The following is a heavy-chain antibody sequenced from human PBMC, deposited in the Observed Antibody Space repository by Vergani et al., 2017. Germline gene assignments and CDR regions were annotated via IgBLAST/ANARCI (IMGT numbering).Heavy chain of an antibody. CDR2: IGKDGINT. CDR1: GFTFSSHA. CDR3: ARYLRDSTDGLPDS. D-gene: IGHD2-21*02. Sequence: VQLLQSEGAVVQPGGSLRLSCVASGFTFSSHAMSWVRQGHGQGLEWLAYIGKDGINTRYRDAVKGRFTVSRDNSKDILYLQMDSLRSEDTALYYCARYLRDSTDGLPDSWGPGTLVIVSS. V-gene: IGHV3-30*02. J-gene: IGHJ4*02.